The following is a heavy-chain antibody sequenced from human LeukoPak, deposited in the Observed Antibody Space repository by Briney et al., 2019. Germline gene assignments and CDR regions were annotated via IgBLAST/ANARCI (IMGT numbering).Heavy chain of an antibody. CDR3: AKDPGYSYYYDSGGYYFDY. D-gene: IGHD3-22*01. CDR1: GFTFSSYG. J-gene: IGHJ4*02. Sequence: PGRSLRLSCAASGFTFSSYGMHWVRQAPGKGLEWVAVISYDGSNKYYADSVKGRFTISRDNSKNTLYLQMNSLRAEDTAVYYCAKDPGYSYYYDSGGYYFDYWGQGTLVTVSS. CDR2: ISYDGSNK. V-gene: IGHV3-30*18.